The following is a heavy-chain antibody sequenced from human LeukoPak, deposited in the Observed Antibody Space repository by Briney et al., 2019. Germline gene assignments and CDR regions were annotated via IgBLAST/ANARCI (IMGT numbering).Heavy chain of an antibody. D-gene: IGHD2-2*01. Sequence: GGSLTLSCAASEISFSSYWMHWVRQGPGKGLVWVSRVNSDGSRTNYADSVKGRFTISRDNAKNMLYLQMNSLRAEDTAVYYCARSRTDSIVVVPAAMGYWGQGTLVTVSS. J-gene: IGHJ4*02. V-gene: IGHV3-74*01. CDR3: ARSRTDSIVVVPAAMGY. CDR1: EISFSSYW. CDR2: VNSDGSRT.